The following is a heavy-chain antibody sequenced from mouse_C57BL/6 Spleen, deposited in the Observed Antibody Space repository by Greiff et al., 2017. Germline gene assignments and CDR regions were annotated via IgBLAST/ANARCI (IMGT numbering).Heavy chain of an antibody. V-gene: IGHV1-82*01. J-gene: IGHJ4*01. CDR2: IYPGDGDT. D-gene: IGHD1-2*01. CDR1: GYAFSSSW. Sequence: VQLQQSGPELVKPGASVKISCKASGYAFSSSWMNWVQQRPGKGLEWIGRIYPGDGDTNYNGKFKGKATLTADKSSSTAYMQLSSLTSEDSAVYFGHRPHNYGYAMDYWGQGTSVTVSS. CDR3: HRPHNYGYAMDY.